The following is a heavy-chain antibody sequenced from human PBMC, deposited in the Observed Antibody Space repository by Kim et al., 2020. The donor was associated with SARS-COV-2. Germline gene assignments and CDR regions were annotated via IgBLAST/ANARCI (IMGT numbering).Heavy chain of an antibody. V-gene: IGHV1-3*01. J-gene: IGHJ4*02. Sequence: ASVKVSCKASGYTFTSYGMHWVRQAPGQRLDWMGWINAGTGNTKYSQKFEGRVTITRDTSASTAYMALSSPRSEDTAVYYCARDHRSCSSSTCYGEAIDYWGQGTLVTVSS. CDR3: ARDHRSCSSSTCYGEAIDY. CDR2: INAGTGNT. D-gene: IGHD2-2*01. CDR1: GYTFTSYG.